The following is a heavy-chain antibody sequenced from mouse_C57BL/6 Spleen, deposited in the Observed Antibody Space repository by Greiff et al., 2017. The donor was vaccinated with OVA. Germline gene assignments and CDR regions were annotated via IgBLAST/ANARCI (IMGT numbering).Heavy chain of an antibody. CDR3: ARGRYGPPFAY. CDR1: GYSITSGYY. J-gene: IGHJ3*01. V-gene: IGHV3-6*01. D-gene: IGHD1-1*01. CDR2: ISYDGSN. Sequence: EVHLVESGPGLVKPSQSLSLTCSVTGYSITSGYYWNWIRQFPGNKLEWMGYISYDGSNNYNPSLKNRISITRDTSKNQFFLKLKSVTTEDTATYYCARGRYGPPFAYWGQGTLVTVSA.